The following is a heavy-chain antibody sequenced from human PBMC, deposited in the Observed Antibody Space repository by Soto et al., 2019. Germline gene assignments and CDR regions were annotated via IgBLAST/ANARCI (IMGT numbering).Heavy chain of an antibody. Sequence: QVQLVQSGAEVKKPGASVKVSCKASGYTFTGYYMHWVRQAPGQGLEWMGWINPNSGGTNYAQKFQGWVTMTRDTSISTAYMELSRLRSDDTAVYYWARTYDSSGYYYGYWGQGTMVTFSS. CDR1: GYTFTGYY. V-gene: IGHV1-2*04. CDR2: INPNSGGT. CDR3: ARTYDSSGYYYGY. D-gene: IGHD3-22*01. J-gene: IGHJ4*02.